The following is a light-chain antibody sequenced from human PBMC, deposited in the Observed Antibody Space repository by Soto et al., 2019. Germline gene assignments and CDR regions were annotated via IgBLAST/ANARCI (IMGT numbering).Light chain of an antibody. J-gene: IGLJ3*02. CDR3: SSYTRSSTVV. V-gene: IGLV2-14*03. CDR1: NNDVGAYNY. Sequence: SALTQPASVSGSPGQSITISCTGSNNDVGAYNYVSWYQQHPGKAPKTMIYDVSNRPSGVSNRFSGSKSGNTASLTISGLQAEDEADYYCSSYTRSSTVVFGGGTQLTVL. CDR2: DVS.